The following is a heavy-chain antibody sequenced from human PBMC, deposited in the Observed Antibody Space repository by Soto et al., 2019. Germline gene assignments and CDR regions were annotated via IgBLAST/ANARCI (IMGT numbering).Heavy chain of an antibody. CDR3: ACYFYSGGSYYIYY. CDR2: FDPEHSET. V-gene: IGHV1-24*01. J-gene: IGHJ4*02. Sequence: ASVKVSCKVSRHALSEVFIEWVRQAPGKGLEWMGGFDPEHSETIYAQKFPGRVTMTTDTSTSTAYMELRSLRSDDTAVYYCACYFYSGGSYYIYYRGQGAPVTVSA. CDR1: RHALSEVF. D-gene: IGHD2-15*01.